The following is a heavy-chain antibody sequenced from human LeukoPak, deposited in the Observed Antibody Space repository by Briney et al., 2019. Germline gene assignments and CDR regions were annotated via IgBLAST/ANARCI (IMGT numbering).Heavy chain of an antibody. V-gene: IGHV4-31*03. CDR2: KYYSGSA. Sequence: SETLSLTCNVSGVSVSDGRYYWTWIRQHPGKGLEWIGYKYYSGSAKYNPSLKSRLTISVDTSKNQFSLQLTSVTAADTATYYCATPYCSSISCLDVFSMWGQGTGVTVSS. J-gene: IGHJ3*02. CDR1: GVSVSDGRYY. CDR3: ATPYCSSISCLDVFSM. D-gene: IGHD2-2*01.